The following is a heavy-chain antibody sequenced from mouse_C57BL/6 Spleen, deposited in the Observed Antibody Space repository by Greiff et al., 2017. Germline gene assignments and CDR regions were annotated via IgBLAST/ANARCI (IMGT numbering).Heavy chain of an antibody. CDR1: GFSFNTYA. V-gene: IGHV10-1*01. CDR3: VSHYGSSDEGRFAY. J-gene: IGHJ3*01. Sequence: EVHLVESGGGLVQPKGSLKLSCAASGFSFNTYAMNWVRQAPGKGLEWVARIRSKSNNYATYYADSVKDRFTISRDDSESMLYLQMNNLKTEDTAMYDCVSHYGSSDEGRFAYWGQGTLVTVSA. CDR2: IRSKSNNYAT. D-gene: IGHD1-1*01.